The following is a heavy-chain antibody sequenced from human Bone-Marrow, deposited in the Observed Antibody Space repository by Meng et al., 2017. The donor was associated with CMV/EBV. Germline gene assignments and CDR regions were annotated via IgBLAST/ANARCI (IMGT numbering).Heavy chain of an antibody. J-gene: IGHJ5*02. D-gene: IGHD3-16*01. CDR3: ARDSPVPLGGFDP. Sequence: GESLKISCAASGFTFDDYGMSWVRQAPGKGLEWVSGINWNGGSTGYADSVKGRFTISRDNAKNSLYLQMNSLRAEDTAVYYCARDSPVPLGGFDPWGQGTLVTVSS. CDR1: GFTFDDYG. CDR2: INWNGGST. V-gene: IGHV3-20*04.